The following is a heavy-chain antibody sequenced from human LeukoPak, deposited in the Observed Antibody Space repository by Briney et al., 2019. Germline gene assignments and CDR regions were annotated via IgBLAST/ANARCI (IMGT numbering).Heavy chain of an antibody. J-gene: IGHJ4*02. CDR1: GFPFSTYA. CDR2: IRGSDGST. CDR3: AKDDYGDYGGLDY. D-gene: IGHD4-17*01. Sequence: PGGSLRLSCAASGFPFSTYAMSWVRQAPGKGLEWVSSIRGSDGSTYYADSVKGRFAISRDNSKNTLYLQMNSLRAEDTAVYYCAKDDYGDYGGLDYRGQGTLVTVSS. V-gene: IGHV3-23*01.